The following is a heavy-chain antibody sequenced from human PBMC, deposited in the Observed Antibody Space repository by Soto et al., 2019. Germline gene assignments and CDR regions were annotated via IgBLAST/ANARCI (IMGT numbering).Heavy chain of an antibody. CDR1: GFTFSSYA. D-gene: IGHD2-2*01. CDR2: ISGSGGST. CDR3: AKDYCSSTSCYLYWFDP. V-gene: IGHV3-23*01. J-gene: IGHJ5*02. Sequence: GSLRLSCAASGFTFSSYAMSWVRQAPGKGLEWVSAISGSGGSTYYADSVKGRFTISRDNSKNTLYLQMNSLRAEDTAVYYCAKDYCSSTSCYLYWFDPWGQGTLVTVSS.